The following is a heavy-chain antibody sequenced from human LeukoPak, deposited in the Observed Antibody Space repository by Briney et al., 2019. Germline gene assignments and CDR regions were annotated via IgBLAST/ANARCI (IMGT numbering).Heavy chain of an antibody. CDR2: IRHDGSAK. J-gene: IGHJ3*02. V-gene: IGHV3-7*04. CDR3: ARGDYFDSSGYFIDAFDI. Sequence: GGSLRLSCAASGFTFSRYWMSWVRQAPGKGLEWVGNIRHDGSAKYYLDSVKGRFTISRDNAKSSLYLQMNSLRAEDTAVYYCARGDYFDSSGYFIDAFDIWGQGTKVTVSS. D-gene: IGHD3-22*01. CDR1: GFTFSRYW.